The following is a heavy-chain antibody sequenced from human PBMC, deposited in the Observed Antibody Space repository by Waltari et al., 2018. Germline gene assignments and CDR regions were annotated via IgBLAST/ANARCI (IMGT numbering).Heavy chain of an antibody. J-gene: IGHJ4*02. V-gene: IGHV3-74*01. D-gene: IGHD6-13*01. Sequence: EVQLAGSGGGLVQPGGSLGLSCAASGFIFSSYWMHWVRQVPGKGLVWGSRINSDERGTNYAEYVKGRCTIARDNAKNTLYLQMNSLGAEDTAVYYCARGGGGIGDYWGQGTRVIVSS. CDR3: ARGGGGIGDY. CDR2: INSDERGT. CDR1: GFIFSSYW.